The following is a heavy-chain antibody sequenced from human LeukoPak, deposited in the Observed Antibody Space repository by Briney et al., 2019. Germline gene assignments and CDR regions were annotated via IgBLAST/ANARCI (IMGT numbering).Heavy chain of an antibody. J-gene: IGHJ3*01. Sequence: PSETLSLTCTVSGGSISSYYWSWIRQPPGKGLEWIGYIFHSGSTNYNPSLKSRVTISLDTSKNQFSLKLTSATAADTAVYYCATTVTTIDAFDVWGRGTMVTVSS. D-gene: IGHD4-17*01. CDR1: GGSISSYY. CDR2: IFHSGST. CDR3: ATTVTTIDAFDV. V-gene: IGHV4-59*03.